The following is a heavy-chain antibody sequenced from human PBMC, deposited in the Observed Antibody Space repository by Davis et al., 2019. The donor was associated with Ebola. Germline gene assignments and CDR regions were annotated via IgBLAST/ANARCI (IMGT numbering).Heavy chain of an antibody. V-gene: IGHV3-74*01. CDR2: INSDGSST. CDR1: GFTFSSYW. Sequence: HTGGSLRLSCAASGFTFSSYWMHWVRQAPGKGLVWVSRINSDGSSTTYADSVKGRFTISRNNSKNALYLQMNSLRAEDTAVYYCANVGYGDRYFDHWGQGTLVTVSS. CDR3: ANVGYGDRYFDH. J-gene: IGHJ4*02. D-gene: IGHD4-17*01.